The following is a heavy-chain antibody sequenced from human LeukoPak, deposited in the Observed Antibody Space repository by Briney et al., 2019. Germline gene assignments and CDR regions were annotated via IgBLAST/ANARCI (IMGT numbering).Heavy chain of an antibody. CDR2: IYYSGST. D-gene: IGHD3-22*01. Sequence: SETLSLTCTVSGGSISSYYWSWIRQPPGKGLEWIGYIYYSGSTNYNPSLKSRVTISVDTSKNQFSLKLSSVTAADTAVYYCARATYYDSSGYYAPFDYWGQGTLVTVSS. CDR3: ARATYYDSSGYYAPFDY. CDR1: GGSISSYY. V-gene: IGHV4-59*01. J-gene: IGHJ4*02.